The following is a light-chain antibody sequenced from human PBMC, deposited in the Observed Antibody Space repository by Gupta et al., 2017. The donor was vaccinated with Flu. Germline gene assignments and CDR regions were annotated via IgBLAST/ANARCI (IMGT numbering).Light chain of an antibody. CDR2: AAS. CDR3: QYQGDNPPLT. CDR1: QDISSY. Sequence: DIQLTQSPSSLSASVGDSVTITCRASQDISSYLAWYQQRPGKAPNLLIYAASTLQSGVPSRFSGGSCVTEFTITIDSLQPADVASNYCQYQGDNPPLTFGPGTRVDI. V-gene: IGKV1-9*01. J-gene: IGKJ3*01.